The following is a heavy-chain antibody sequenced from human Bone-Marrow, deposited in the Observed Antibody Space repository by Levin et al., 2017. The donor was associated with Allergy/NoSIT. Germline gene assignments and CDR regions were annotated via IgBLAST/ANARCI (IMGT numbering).Heavy chain of an antibody. CDR2: MKPSTGVT. V-gene: IGHV1-8*01. D-gene: IGHD2-21*02. CDR3: LREFCAGGCSCSWFDS. Sequence: ASVKVSCQTSGYTFHSYDINWLRRATGQGLEWMGWMKPSTGVTVFAPQFQGRLTMSQNTSMSKAYMELTNLKSEDTAIYYCLREFCAGGCSCSWFDSRGQGTLVTVSS. J-gene: IGHJ5*01. CDR1: GYTFHSYD.